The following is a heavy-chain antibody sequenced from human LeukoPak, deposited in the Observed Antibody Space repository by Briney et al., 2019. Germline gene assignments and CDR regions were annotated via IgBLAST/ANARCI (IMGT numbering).Heavy chain of an antibody. CDR1: GFTFDDYA. V-gene: IGHV3-9*01. Sequence: GGSLRLSCAASGFTFDDYAMHWVRQAPGKGLEWVSGISWNSGSIGYADSVKGRFTISRDNAKNSLYLQMNSLRAEDTALYYCAKDRQPDYYGSGSYYNFRYFQHWGQGTLVTVSS. CDR2: ISWNSGSI. J-gene: IGHJ1*01. CDR3: AKDRQPDYYGSGSYYNFRYFQH. D-gene: IGHD3-10*01.